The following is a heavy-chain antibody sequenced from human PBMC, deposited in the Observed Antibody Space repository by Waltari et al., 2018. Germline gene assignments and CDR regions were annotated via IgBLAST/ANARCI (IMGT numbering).Heavy chain of an antibody. Sequence: QVQLVESGGGVVQPGRSLRLSCAASGFTFSSYGMHWVRQAPGKGLEWVAVIWYDGSNKYYADSVKGRFTISRDNSKNTLYLQMNSLRAEDTAVYYCAKDKEPYWYFDLWGRGTLVTVSS. CDR2: IWYDGSNK. J-gene: IGHJ2*01. V-gene: IGHV3-33*06. CDR3: AKDKEPYWYFDL. CDR1: GFTFSSYG.